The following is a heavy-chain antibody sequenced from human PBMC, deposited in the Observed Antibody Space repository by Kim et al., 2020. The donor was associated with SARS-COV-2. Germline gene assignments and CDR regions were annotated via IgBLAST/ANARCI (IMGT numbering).Heavy chain of an antibody. J-gene: IGHJ5*02. D-gene: IGHD3-10*01. CDR3: ARHPTLWFGELLYFRELRNWFDP. Sequence: SETLSLTCAVYGGSFSGYYWSWIRQPPGKGLEWIGEINHSGSTNYNPSLKSRVTISVDTSKNQFSLKLSSVTAADTAVYYCARHPTLWFGELLYFRELRNWFDPWGQGTLVTVSS. CDR2: INHSGST. CDR1: GGSFSGYY. V-gene: IGHV4-34*01.